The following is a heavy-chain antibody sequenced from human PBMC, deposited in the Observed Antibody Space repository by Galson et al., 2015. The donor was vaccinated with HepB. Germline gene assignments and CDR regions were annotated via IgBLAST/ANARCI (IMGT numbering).Heavy chain of an antibody. J-gene: IGHJ6*02. V-gene: IGHV3-49*04. CDR2: IRRKAYGGTT. Sequence: SLRLSCAASGFTFGDYAMSWVRQAPGKGLEWVGFIRRKAYGGTTEYAASVKGRFTISRDDSKSIAYLQMNSLKTEDTAVYYCTRDRGYYGSGSYYNSRNCMDVWGQGTTVTVSS. CDR1: GFTFGDYA. CDR3: TRDRGYYGSGSYYNSRNCMDV. D-gene: IGHD3-10*01.